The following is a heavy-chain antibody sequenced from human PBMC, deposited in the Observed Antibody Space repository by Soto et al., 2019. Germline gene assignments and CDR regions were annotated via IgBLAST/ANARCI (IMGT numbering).Heavy chain of an antibody. CDR3: AKVGQDIVVAGAFDI. V-gene: IGHV3-30*18. J-gene: IGHJ3*02. CDR1: GLTFSSYG. CDR2: ISYDGSNK. Sequence: GGSLRLSCAASGLTFSSYGMPWVRQAPGKGLEWVAVISYDGSNKYYADSVKGRFTISRDNSKNTLHLQMNSLRAEETAVYYCAKVGQDIVVAGAFDIWGQGTMVTVSS. D-gene: IGHD2-15*01.